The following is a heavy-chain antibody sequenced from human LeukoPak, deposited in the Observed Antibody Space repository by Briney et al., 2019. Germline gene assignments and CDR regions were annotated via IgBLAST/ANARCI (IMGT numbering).Heavy chain of an antibody. J-gene: IGHJ6*02. CDR3: ARGYSSGWSERVDV. D-gene: IGHD6-19*01. Sequence: SETLSLTCAVYGGSFSGYYWSWIRQPPGKGLEWIGEINHSGGTNYNPSLKSRVTISVDTSKNQFSLKLSSVTAADTAVYYCARGYSSGWSERVDVWGQGTTVTVSS. CDR2: INHSGGT. V-gene: IGHV4-34*01. CDR1: GGSFSGYY.